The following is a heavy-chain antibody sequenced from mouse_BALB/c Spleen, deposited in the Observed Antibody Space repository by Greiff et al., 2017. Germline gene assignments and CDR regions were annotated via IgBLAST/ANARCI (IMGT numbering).Heavy chain of an antibody. J-gene: IGHJ4*01. CDR2: IWSGGST. V-gene: IGHV2-2*02. CDR1: GFSLTSYG. CDR3: ARNRGDGYSYYAMDY. D-gene: IGHD2-3*01. Sequence: VKLQESGPGLVQPSQSLSITCTVSGFSLTSYGVHWVRQSPGKGLEWLGVIWSGGSTDYNAAFISRLSISKDNSKSQVFFKMNSLQANDTAIYYCARNRGDGYSYYAMDYWGQGTSVTVSS.